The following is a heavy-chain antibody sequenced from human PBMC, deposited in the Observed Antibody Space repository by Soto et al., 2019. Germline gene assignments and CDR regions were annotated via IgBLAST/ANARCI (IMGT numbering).Heavy chain of an antibody. J-gene: IGHJ4*02. CDR2: ISAYNGNT. D-gene: IGHD2-2*01. Sequence: QVQLVQSGAEVKKPGASVKVSCKASGYTFTSYGISWGRQAPGQGLEWMGWISAYNGNTNYAQKLQGRVTMTTDTSTSTAYMELRSLRSDDTAVYYCARDDIVVVPAAIRLDYWGQGTLVTVSS. V-gene: IGHV1-18*01. CDR3: ARDDIVVVPAAIRLDY. CDR1: GYTFTSYG.